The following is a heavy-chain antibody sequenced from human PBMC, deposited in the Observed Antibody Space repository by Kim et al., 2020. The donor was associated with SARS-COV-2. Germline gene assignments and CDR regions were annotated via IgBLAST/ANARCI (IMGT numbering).Heavy chain of an antibody. CDR3: ATYSLVPAAIFYGGYGLDV. CDR2: INAGNGNT. CDR1: GSTFTNFA. D-gene: IGHD2-2*02. J-gene: IGHJ6*02. V-gene: IGHV1-3*01. Sequence: VKVSCKASGSTFTNFAMHWVRQAPGQRLEWMGWINAGNGNTKYSQKFQGRVTITRDTSASTAYMEVSSLRSEDTAVFYCATYSLVPAAIFYGGYGLDVWGQGTTVTVSS.